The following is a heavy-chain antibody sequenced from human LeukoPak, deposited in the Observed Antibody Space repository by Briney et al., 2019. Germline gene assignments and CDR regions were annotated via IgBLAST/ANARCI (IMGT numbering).Heavy chain of an antibody. J-gene: IGHJ4*02. CDR2: VYYTGST. CDR3: ARAEGIAVSNFDY. V-gene: IGHV4-39*01. D-gene: IGHD6-19*01. CDR1: GGAVSSSCDY. Sequence: SETLSLTCTVSGGAVSSSCDYWGWNRQPPGKGLEWIGTVYYTGSTYHNPSLRSRVTISVDPSKNEFSLRLNSVTAADTAVYYCARAEGIAVSNFDYWGQGTLVTVSS.